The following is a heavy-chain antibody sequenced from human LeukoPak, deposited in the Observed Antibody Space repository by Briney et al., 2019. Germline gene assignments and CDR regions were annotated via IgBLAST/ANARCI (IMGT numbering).Heavy chain of an antibody. D-gene: IGHD1-26*01. CDR3: AKAKYSGTYYYFDY. V-gene: IGHV3-23*01. CDR2: FSGTGSST. Sequence: PGGSLRLSCAASGFTFTSYAMIWVRQAPGKGLEWVSAFSGTGSSTYYADSVKGRFTISRDNSKNTLYLQLNSLRAEDTAVYYCAKAKYSGTYYYFDYWGQGTLVTVSS. CDR1: GFTFTSYA. J-gene: IGHJ4*02.